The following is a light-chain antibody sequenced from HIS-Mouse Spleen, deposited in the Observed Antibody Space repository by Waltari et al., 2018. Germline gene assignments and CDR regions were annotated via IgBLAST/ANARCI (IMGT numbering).Light chain of an antibody. V-gene: IGLV2-14*01. CDR1: SRDVGGYNY. J-gene: IGLJ2*01. CDR3: SSYTSSSTLVV. Sequence: QSALTQPASVSGSPGQSITISCTGPSRDVGGYNYVSWYQQNPGKAPKLMIYEVSNRPSGVSNRFSGSKSGNTASLTISGLQAEDEADYYCSSYTSSSTLVVFGGGTKLTVL. CDR2: EVS.